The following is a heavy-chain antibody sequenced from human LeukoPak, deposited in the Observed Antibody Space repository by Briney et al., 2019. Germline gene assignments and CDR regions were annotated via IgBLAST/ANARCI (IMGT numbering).Heavy chain of an antibody. D-gene: IGHD3-10*01. J-gene: IGHJ4*02. V-gene: IGHV3-30*04. CDR3: ARVGEVVRGVGIDY. CDR1: GFTFSSYA. Sequence: GGSLGLSCAASGFTFSSYAMHWVRQAPGKGLEWVAVISYDGSNKYYADSVKGRFTISRDNSKNTLYLQMNSLRAEDTAVYYCARVGEVVRGVGIDYWGQGTLVTVSS. CDR2: ISYDGSNK.